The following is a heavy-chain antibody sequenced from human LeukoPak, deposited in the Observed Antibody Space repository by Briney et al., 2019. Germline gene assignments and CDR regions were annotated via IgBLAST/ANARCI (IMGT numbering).Heavy chain of an antibody. V-gene: IGHV4-39*07. Sequence: PSETLSLTCTVSGGSISSSIDYWGWIRQPPGKGLEWIGSIYYSGNTYYNPSLKSRVTISVDTSKNQFSLKLNSVTAADTAVYYCARDLGGSCLFDYWGQGTLVTVSS. D-gene: IGHD2-15*01. CDR2: IYYSGNT. CDR1: GGSISSSIDY. CDR3: ARDLGGSCLFDY. J-gene: IGHJ4*02.